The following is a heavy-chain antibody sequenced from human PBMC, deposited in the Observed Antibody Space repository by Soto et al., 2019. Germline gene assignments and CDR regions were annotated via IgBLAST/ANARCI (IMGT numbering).Heavy chain of an antibody. CDR1: GYTFTSDW. CDR3: ARRYNWNRAFDI. J-gene: IGHJ3*02. Sequence: GESLKISCKASGYTFTSDWIGWVRQMPGKGLEWMGIIYPRDSDTRYSPSFEGQVTISADKSISTTYLQWSSLKASDTAMYYCARRYNWNRAFDIWGQGTMVTVSS. V-gene: IGHV5-51*01. D-gene: IGHD1-20*01. CDR2: IYPRDSDT.